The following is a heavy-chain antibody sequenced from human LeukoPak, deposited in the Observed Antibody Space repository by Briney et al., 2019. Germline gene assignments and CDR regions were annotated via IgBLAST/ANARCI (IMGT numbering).Heavy chain of an antibody. CDR1: GGSFSGYY. J-gene: IGHJ6*03. V-gene: IGHV4-34*01. CDR3: AREGSYYDSSGLYYMDV. CDR2: INHSGGT. Sequence: PSDTLSLTCAVYGGSFSGYYWSWIRQPPGKGLEWIGEINHSGGTNYNPSLKSRVTISVDTSKNQFSLKLSSVTAADTAVYYCAREGSYYDSSGLYYMDVWGKGTTVTVSS. D-gene: IGHD3-22*01.